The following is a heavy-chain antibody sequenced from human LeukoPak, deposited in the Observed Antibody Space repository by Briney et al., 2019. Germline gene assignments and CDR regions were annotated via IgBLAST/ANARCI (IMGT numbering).Heavy chain of an antibody. CDR2: INWNGDST. J-gene: IGHJ4*02. D-gene: IGHD2-21*02. V-gene: IGHV3-20*01. CDR1: GFTFADYG. CDR3: AREDMTA. Sequence: GGSLRLSCAASGFTFADYGMSWVRQAPGKGLGWVSGINWNGDSTGYVDSVKGRFTISRDNAKNSLYLQMNSLRAEDTALYHCAREDMTAWGQGTLVTVSS.